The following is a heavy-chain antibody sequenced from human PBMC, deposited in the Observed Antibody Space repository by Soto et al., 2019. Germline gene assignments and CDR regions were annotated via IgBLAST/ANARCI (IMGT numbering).Heavy chain of an antibody. CDR1: GGSFSNYG. J-gene: IGHJ6*02. CDR3: ARGDATKIIVTTYYGLDV. CDR2: IIPVFGTP. D-gene: IGHD3-22*01. V-gene: IGHV1-69*12. Sequence: QVQVVQSGAEVKKPGSSVKVSCKASGGSFSNYGISWVRQAPGQGLEWMGGIIPVFGTPHYAQKFQDRVTITADEXTXTXXMEVSSLTSEDTAVYYCARGDATKIIVTTYYGLDVWGQGTTVTVSS.